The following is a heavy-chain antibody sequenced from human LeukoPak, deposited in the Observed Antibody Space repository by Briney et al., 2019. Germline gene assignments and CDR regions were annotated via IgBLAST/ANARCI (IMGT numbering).Heavy chain of an antibody. V-gene: IGHV1-2*02. CDR3: ARDSSDYGDYEVILYYYYMDV. Sequence: GASVKVSCKASGYTFTGYYMHWVRQAPGQGLEWMGWINPNSGGTNYAQKFQGRVTMTRDTSISTAYMELSRLRSDDTAVYYCARDSSDYGDYEVILYYYYMDVWGKGTTVTVSS. D-gene: IGHD4-17*01. J-gene: IGHJ6*03. CDR2: INPNSGGT. CDR1: GYTFTGYY.